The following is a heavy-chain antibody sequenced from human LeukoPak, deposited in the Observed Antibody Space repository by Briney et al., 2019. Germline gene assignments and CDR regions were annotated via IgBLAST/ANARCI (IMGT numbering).Heavy chain of an antibody. D-gene: IGHD1-26*01. Sequence: ASVKVSCKTSGYTFTGYYIQWVRQAPGQGLEWMGYINPDSGGTNYAQKFQGRVTMTRDTSISTAYMELSRLRSDDTAVYYCALTGSYHGRWGQGTLVTVSS. CDR1: GYTFTGYY. V-gene: IGHV1-2*02. CDR2: INPDSGGT. CDR3: ALTGSYHGR. J-gene: IGHJ4*02.